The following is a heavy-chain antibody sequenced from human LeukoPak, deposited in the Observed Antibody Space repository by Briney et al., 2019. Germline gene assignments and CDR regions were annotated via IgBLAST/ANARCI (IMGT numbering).Heavy chain of an antibody. D-gene: IGHD3-3*01. J-gene: IGHJ4*02. CDR3: ARASRRTIFGVVIIPVYYFDY. CDR1: GGTFSSYA. V-gene: IGHV1-69*05. CDR2: IIPIFGAA. Sequence: SVKVSCKASGGTFSSYAISWVRQAPGQGLEWMGGIIPIFGAANYAQKFQGRVTMTRNTSISTAYMELSSLRSEDTAVYYCARASRRTIFGVVIIPVYYFDYWGQGTLVTVSS.